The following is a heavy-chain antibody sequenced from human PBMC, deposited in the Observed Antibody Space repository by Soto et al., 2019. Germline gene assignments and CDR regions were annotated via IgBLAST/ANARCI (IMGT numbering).Heavy chain of an antibody. CDR1: GFTFSSYS. CDR3: ARVLSSVLLWFGELSHFDY. J-gene: IGHJ4*02. D-gene: IGHD3-10*01. V-gene: IGHV3-48*01. Sequence: EVQLVESGGGLVQPGGSLRLSCAASGFTFSSYSMNWVRQAPGKGLEWVSYISSSSSTIYYADSVKGRFTISRDNAKNSLYLQMNSLRAEDTAVYYCARVLSSVLLWFGELSHFDYWGQGTLVTVSS. CDR2: ISSSSSTI.